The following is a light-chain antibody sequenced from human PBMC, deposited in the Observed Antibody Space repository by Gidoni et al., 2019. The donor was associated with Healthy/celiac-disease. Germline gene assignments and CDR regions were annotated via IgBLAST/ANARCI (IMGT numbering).Light chain of an antibody. Sequence: QAARTKPASVSGSPGQSITISCTGTSSDVGGYNYVSWYQQHPGKAPKLMIYEVSNRPSGVPARFSGSQSGNPASLTISGLQAEDEAASSCSSYTSSSTRVFGGGTKLTVL. CDR2: EVS. J-gene: IGLJ2*01. CDR3: SSYTSSSTRV. CDR1: SSDVGGYNY. V-gene: IGLV2-14*01.